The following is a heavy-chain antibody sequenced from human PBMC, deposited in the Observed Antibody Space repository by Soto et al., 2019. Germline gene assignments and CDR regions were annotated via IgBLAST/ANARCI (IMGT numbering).Heavy chain of an antibody. V-gene: IGHV3-23*01. D-gene: IGHD3-10*01. J-gene: IGHJ4*02. Sequence: GESLKISCAASGFTFSAYAMTWVRQAPGEGLEWVSAISGSGDSTFYADSLKGRFTISRDNSKNTLYLHMSSLRTEDTAIYYCAKGTWGSGSSSVSSDYWGQGTLVTVSS. CDR3: AKGTWGSGSSSVSSDY. CDR1: GFTFSAYA. CDR2: ISGSGDST.